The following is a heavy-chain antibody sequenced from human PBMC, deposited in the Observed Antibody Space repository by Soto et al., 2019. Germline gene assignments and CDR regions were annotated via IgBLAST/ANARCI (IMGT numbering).Heavy chain of an antibody. CDR1: GYTFTSYA. D-gene: IGHD1-1*01. CDR2: INAGNGNT. J-gene: IGHJ4*02. V-gene: IGHV1-3*01. Sequence: ASVKVSCKASGYTFTSYAMHWVRQAPGQRLEWMGWINAGNGNTKYSQKFQGRITITRDTSASTAYMELSSLRSEDTAVYYCARDFQRSRTFDYWGQGTLVTVSS. CDR3: ARDFQRSRTFDY.